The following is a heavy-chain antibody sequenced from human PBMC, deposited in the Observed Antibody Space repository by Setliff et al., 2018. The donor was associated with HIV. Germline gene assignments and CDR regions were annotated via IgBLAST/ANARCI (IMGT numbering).Heavy chain of an antibody. J-gene: IGHJ4*02. D-gene: IGHD6-13*01. CDR1: GFTFSNYA. CDR3: AKGPGYSSSWYYFNY. CDR2: VLSTGERT. Sequence: GGSLRLSCAASGFTFSNYAMSWVRQAPGEGLEWVSAVLSTGERTFYADSVKGRFTISRDNSKNTLYLQMNSLRAEDTAVYYCAKGPGYSSSWYYFNYWGQGTLVTVSS. V-gene: IGHV3-23*01.